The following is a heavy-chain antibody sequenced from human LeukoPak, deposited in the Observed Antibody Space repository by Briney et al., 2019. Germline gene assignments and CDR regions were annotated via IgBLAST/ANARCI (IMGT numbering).Heavy chain of an antibody. D-gene: IGHD3-22*01. CDR1: GYTLTELS. V-gene: IGHV1-24*01. J-gene: IGHJ4*02. CDR2: FDPEDGET. CDR3: ATSYYYDSSGYYYDFDY. Sequence: GASVKVSCKVSGYTLTELSMHWVRRAPGKGLEWMGGFDPEDGETIYAQKFQGRVTMTEDTSTDTAYMELSSLRSEDTAVYYCATSYYYDSSGYYYDFDYWGQGTLVTVSS.